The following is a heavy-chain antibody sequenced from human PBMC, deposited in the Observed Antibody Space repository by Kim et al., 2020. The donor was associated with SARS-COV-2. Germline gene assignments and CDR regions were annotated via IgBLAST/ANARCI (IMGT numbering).Heavy chain of an antibody. CDR1: GFTFSDYY. J-gene: IGHJ5*02. V-gene: IGHV3-11*05. D-gene: IGHD2-8*01. Sequence: GGSLRLSCAASGFTFSDYYMSWIRQAPGKGLEWVSYISSSSSYTNYADSVKCRFTISRDNAKNSLYLQMNSLRAEDTAVYYCAREGLGVPLGDNWFDPWGQGTLVTVSS. CDR3: AREGLGVPLGDNWFDP. CDR2: ISSSSSYT.